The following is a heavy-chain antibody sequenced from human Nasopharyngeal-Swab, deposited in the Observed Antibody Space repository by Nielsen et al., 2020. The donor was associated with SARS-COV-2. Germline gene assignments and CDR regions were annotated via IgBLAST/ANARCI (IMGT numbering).Heavy chain of an antibody. CDR3: AREVPYSGHDDAFDI. J-gene: IGHJ3*02. D-gene: IGHD5-12*01. CDR2: ISTTTATI. Sequence: LSLTCAASGLGFSNYEMNWVRQAPGKGLAWISYISTTTATIYYADSVKGRFTISRDNAKNSLYLQMNSLRAEDTAVYYCAREVPYSGHDDAFDIWGQGTMVTVSA. CDR1: GLGFSNYE. V-gene: IGHV3-48*03.